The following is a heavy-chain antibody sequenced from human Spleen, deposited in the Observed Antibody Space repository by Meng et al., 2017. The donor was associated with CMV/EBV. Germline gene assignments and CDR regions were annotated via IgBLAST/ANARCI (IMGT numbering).Heavy chain of an antibody. CDR1: GFTFSSCA. CDR2: ISYDGSDK. Sequence: GESLKISCAASGFTFSSCAMHWVRQAPGRGLEWVAIISYDGSDKYYADSVKGRFTISRDNSKNTLFLQMNSLRIDDTTVYYCAREADDAHAFDIWGQGTMVTVSS. V-gene: IGHV3-30-3*01. J-gene: IGHJ3*02. CDR3: AREADDAHAFDI. D-gene: IGHD2-2*01.